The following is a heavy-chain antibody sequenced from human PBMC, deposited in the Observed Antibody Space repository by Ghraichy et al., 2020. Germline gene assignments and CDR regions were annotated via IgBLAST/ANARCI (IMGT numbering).Heavy chain of an antibody. CDR2: IHYSGTT. Sequence: SETLSLTCTVSGGSISGYYWSWIRQSPGKGLEWIGYIHYSGTTDYNPPFKSRVTISVDMSKNQCSLKLNSVTAADTAVYYCVRSGDFLSGLEIDYWGQGTLVTVSS. V-gene: IGHV4-59*08. CDR3: VRSGDFLSGLEIDY. CDR1: GGSISGYY. D-gene: IGHD3-3*01. J-gene: IGHJ4*02.